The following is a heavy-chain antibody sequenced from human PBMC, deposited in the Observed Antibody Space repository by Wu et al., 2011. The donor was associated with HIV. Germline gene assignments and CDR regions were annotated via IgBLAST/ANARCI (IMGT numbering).Heavy chain of an antibody. CDR3: ARAKGKSGGDY. V-gene: IGHV1-2*02. CDR1: GYTFTGYY. Sequence: QVQLVQSGAEVKKPGASVKVSCKASGYTFTGYYIHWVRQAPGQGLEWMGWINPNSGGTNYAQKFQGRVTMTGDTSISTAYMELSSLRSEDTAIYYCARAKGKSGGDYWGQGTLVTVSS. D-gene: IGHD1-26*01. CDR2: INPNSGGT. J-gene: IGHJ4*02.